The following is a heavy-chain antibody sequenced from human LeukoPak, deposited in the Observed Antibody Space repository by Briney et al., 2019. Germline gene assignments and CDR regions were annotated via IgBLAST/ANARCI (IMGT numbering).Heavy chain of an antibody. CDR1: GYSISSGYY. V-gene: IGHV4-38-2*02. CDR3: ARGRIGSLYSSSWSKHGKYYFDY. CDR2: IYHSGST. J-gene: IGHJ4*02. Sequence: PSETLSLTCTVSGYSISSGYYWGWIRQPSGKGLEWIGSIYHSGSTHYNPSLKSRVTISVDTSKNQFSLKLSSVTAADTAVYYCARGRIGSLYSSSWSKHGKYYFDYWGQGTLVTVSP. D-gene: IGHD6-13*01.